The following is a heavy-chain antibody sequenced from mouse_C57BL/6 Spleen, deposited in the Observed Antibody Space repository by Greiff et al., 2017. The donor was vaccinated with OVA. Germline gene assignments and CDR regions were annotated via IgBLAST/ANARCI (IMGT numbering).Heavy chain of an antibody. CDR2: ISSGSSTI. CDR3: ARTYYDYDGFAY. CDR1: GFTFSDYG. J-gene: IGHJ3*01. V-gene: IGHV5-17*01. Sequence: EVKLVESGGGLVKPGGSLKLSCAASGFTFSDYGMHWVRQAPEKGLEWVAYISSGSSTIYYADTVKGRFTISRDNAKNTLFLQMTSLRSEDTAMYYCARTYYDYDGFAYWGQGTLVTVSA. D-gene: IGHD2-4*01.